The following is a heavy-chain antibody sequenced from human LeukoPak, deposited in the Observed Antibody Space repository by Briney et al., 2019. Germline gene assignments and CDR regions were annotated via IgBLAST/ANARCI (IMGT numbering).Heavy chain of an antibody. V-gene: IGHV3-74*01. Sequence: GGSLRLSCAASGFTFSNYAMSWVRQAPGKGLVWVSRINTDGSSTTYADSVKGRFTISRDNAKNTLYLQMNSLRAEDTAVYYCAKGVSSWYYFDYWGQGTLVTVSS. CDR3: AKGVSSWYYFDY. J-gene: IGHJ4*02. CDR2: INTDGSST. CDR1: GFTFSNYA. D-gene: IGHD6-13*01.